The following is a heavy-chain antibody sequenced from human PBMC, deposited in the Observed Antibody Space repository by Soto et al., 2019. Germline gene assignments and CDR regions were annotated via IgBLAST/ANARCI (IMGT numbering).Heavy chain of an antibody. CDR2: IIPIFGTA. D-gene: IGHD3-22*01. Sequence: SVKVSCKASGGTFSSYSISWVLQAPGQGLEWMGGIIPIFGTANYAQKFQGRVTITADESTSTAYMELSSLRSEDTAVYYCARDQDYYDSSGYYRAMSYWGQGTLVTVSS. CDR1: GGTFSSYS. J-gene: IGHJ4*02. CDR3: ARDQDYYDSSGYYRAMSY. V-gene: IGHV1-69*13.